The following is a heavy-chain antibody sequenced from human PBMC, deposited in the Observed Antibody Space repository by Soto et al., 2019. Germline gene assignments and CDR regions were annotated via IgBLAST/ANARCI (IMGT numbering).Heavy chain of an antibody. D-gene: IGHD3-10*01. CDR3: ARGRNYYGSGSYYNWFDP. Sequence: PSETLSLTCTVSGGSISIGDYYGRWIRQPPGKGLEWIGEIYHSGSTNYNPSLKSRVTISVDKSKNQFSLKLSTVTAADTAVYNCARGRNYYGSGSYYNWFDPWGQGTLVTVSS. CDR2: IYHSGST. J-gene: IGHJ5*02. CDR1: GGSISIGDYY. V-gene: IGHV4-39*07.